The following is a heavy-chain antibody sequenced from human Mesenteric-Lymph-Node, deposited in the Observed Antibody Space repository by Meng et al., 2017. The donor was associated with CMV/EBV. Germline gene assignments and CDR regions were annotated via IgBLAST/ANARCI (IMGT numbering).Heavy chain of an antibody. V-gene: IGHV3-23*01. CDR2: ISGRGDRT. J-gene: IGHJ4*02. D-gene: IGHD3-10*01. CDR3: AKAPYTSGTYFVDY. CDR1: GFTFINHA. Sequence: SGFTFINHAMSWVRQAPGKGLEWVSAISGRGDRTYYADCVKGRFTISRDNSKNTLYLQMNSLRAEDTAAYYCAKAPYTSGTYFVDYWGQGTLVTVSS.